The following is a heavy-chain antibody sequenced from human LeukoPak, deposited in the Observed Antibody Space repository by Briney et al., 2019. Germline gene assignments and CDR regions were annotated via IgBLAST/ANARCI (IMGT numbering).Heavy chain of an antibody. CDR3: ARDEEVGATTVLEH. CDR1: GFTFSSYE. V-gene: IGHV3-48*03. Sequence: GGSLRLSCAASGFTFSSYEMSWVRQAPGKGLEWVSYISSSGSNTYYADSVKGRFTISRDNAKNSLYLQMTSLRGEDTAVYYCARDEEVGATTVLEHWGQGTLVTVPS. D-gene: IGHD1-26*01. CDR2: ISSSGSNT. J-gene: IGHJ4*02.